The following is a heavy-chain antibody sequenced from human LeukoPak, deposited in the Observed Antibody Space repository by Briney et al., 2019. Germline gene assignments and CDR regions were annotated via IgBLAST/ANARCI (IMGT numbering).Heavy chain of an antibody. CDR1: GYTLTSYG. V-gene: IGHV1-3*01. CDR2: INAANGNT. Sequence: ASVKVSCKASGYTLTSYGMHWVRQAPGQSLECMGWINAANGNTKYSQKFQGRVTITGDTSTSTAYMELSSLRSEDTAVYYCARGGETGYYGYFDYWGQGTLVTVSS. CDR3: ARGGETGYYGYFDY. D-gene: IGHD3-9*01. J-gene: IGHJ4*02.